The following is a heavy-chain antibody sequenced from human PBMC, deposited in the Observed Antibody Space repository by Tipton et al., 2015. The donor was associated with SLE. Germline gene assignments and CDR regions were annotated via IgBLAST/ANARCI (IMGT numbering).Heavy chain of an antibody. J-gene: IGHJ4*02. CDR2: IHYSGTT. D-gene: IGHD2/OR15-2a*01. CDR1: GGSLSSRSYY. Sequence: TLSLTCTVSGGSLSSRSYYWTWIRQPPGKGLEWIGSIHYSGTTYYNPSLKRRITIAVDTSKNQFSLKLTSVTAADTAVYCCARRSITPYFDYWGQGTLVTVSS. CDR3: ARRSITPYFDY. V-gene: IGHV4-39*07.